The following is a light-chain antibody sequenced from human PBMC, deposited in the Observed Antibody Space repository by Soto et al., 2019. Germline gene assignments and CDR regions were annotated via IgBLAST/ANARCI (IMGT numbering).Light chain of an antibody. J-gene: IGLJ1*01. V-gene: IGLV2-14*01. CDR1: SSDVGGYNY. Sequence: QSVLTQPASVSGSPGQSITISCIGTSSDVGGYNYVSWYQQHPGKAPKLMIYEVSNRPSGVSNRFSGSKSGNTASLTISGLQAEDEADYYCGSYASNIYVFGTGTKLT. CDR2: EVS. CDR3: GSYASNIYV.